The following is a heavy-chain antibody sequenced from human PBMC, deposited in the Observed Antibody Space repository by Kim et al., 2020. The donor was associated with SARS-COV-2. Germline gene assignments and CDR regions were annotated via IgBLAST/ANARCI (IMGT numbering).Heavy chain of an antibody. J-gene: IGHJ6*03. CDR3: TTTTPPSTYYDFWSGYSHYYYYYMDG. CDR1: GFTFSNAW. CDR2: IKSKTDGGTT. V-gene: IGHV3-15*01. D-gene: IGHD3-3*01. Sequence: GGSLRLSCAASGFTFSNAWMSWVRQAPGKGLEWVGRIKSKTDGGTTDYAAPVKGSFTISRDESKNTLYLQMNSLKTEDTAVYYCTTTTPPSTYYDFWSGYSHYYYYYMDGWGKGTTVTVSS.